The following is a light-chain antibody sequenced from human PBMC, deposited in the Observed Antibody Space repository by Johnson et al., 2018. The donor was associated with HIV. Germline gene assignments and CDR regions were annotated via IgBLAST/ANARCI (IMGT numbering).Light chain of an antibody. V-gene: IGLV1-51*02. CDR1: SSNIGNNY. J-gene: IGLJ1*01. Sequence: QSVLTQPPSVSAAPGQKVTISCSGSSSNIGNNYVSWYQQVPGTAPKLLIYENTNRPSGIPDRFSGSKSGTSATLGITGLQTGDEADYYCGTWDTSLSAGGFFGTGTKVTVL. CDR2: ENT. CDR3: GTWDTSLSAGGF.